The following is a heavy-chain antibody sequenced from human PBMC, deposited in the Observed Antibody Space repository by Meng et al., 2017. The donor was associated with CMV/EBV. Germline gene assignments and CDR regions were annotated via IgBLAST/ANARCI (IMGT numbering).Heavy chain of an antibody. Sequence: GSLRLSCTVSGGSISSYYWSWIRQPPGKGLEWIGYIYYSGSTNYNPSLKSRVTISVDTSKNQFSLKLSSVTAADRAVYYCARFPGRGGMDVWGQGTTVTVSS. D-gene: IGHD3-10*01. CDR1: GGSISSYY. V-gene: IGHV4-59*01. CDR2: IYYSGST. J-gene: IGHJ6*02. CDR3: ARFPGRGGMDV.